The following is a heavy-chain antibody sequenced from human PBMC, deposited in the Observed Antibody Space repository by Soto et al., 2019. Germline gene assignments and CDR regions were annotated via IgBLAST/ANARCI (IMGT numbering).Heavy chain of an antibody. J-gene: IGHJ4*02. D-gene: IGHD2-15*01. CDR3: ARLSVRYCSGGSCSQLDY. CDR1: GFTFNSYS. V-gene: IGHV3-48*02. CDR2: ISSTSGTI. Sequence: EVQLVESGGGLVQPGGSLRLSCAASGFTFNSYSMTWVRQAPGKGLEWLSFISSTSGTIYYADSVKGRFTISRDNAKNSLYLQMNSLRDEDTAVYYCARLSVRYCSGGSCSQLDYWGQGTLFTVSS.